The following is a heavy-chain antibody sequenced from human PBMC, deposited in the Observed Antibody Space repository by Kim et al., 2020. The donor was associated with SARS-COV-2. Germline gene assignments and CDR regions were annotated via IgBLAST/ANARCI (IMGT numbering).Heavy chain of an antibody. Sequence: VKGRFSISRDNAKKSLYLQMNSLRAEDTAVYYCARAYYYGSGNSCYFDYWGQGTLVTVSS. D-gene: IGHD3-10*01. V-gene: IGHV3-11*01. J-gene: IGHJ4*02. CDR3: ARAYYYGSGNSCYFDY.